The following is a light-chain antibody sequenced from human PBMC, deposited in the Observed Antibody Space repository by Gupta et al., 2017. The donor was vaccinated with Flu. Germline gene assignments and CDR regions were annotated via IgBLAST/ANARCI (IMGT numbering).Light chain of an antibody. J-gene: IGLJ3*02. CDR2: TNN. CDR3: AAWDDSLNAWV. Sequence: VTISCSGSSSNIGDNPIYWYQQLPAAAPKILIDTNNQRPPGVPDRFSGSKSGTSASLVTSGLRSEDEADDYCAAWDDSLNAWVFGGGTKLTVL. V-gene: IGLV1-47*02. CDR1: SSNIGDNP.